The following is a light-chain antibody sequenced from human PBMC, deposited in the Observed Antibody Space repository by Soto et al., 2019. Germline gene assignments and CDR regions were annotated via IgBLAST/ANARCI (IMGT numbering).Light chain of an antibody. V-gene: IGKV1-5*01. J-gene: IGKJ1*01. CDR2: DAS. CDR3: HQYNDYLTWT. CDR1: QSISKW. Sequence: DIQMTQSPSTLSASVGDRVTITCRASQSISKWLAWYQQKPGKAPKVLIVDASILESGVPSRFSGSGSGTEFTLTISSLQPDDFATYYCHQYNDYLTWTFGQGTKVEIK.